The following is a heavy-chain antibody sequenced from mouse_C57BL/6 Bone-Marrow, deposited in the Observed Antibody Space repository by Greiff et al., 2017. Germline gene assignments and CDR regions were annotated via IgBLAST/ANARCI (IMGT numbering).Heavy chain of an antibody. V-gene: IGHV1-19*01. D-gene: IGHD2-1*01. Sequence: EVQLQQSGPVLVKPGASVKMSCKASGYTFTDYYMNWVKQSHGKSLEWIGVINPYNGGTSYNQKFKGKATLTVDKSSSTAYMELNSLTSEDSAVYYCAIDGKPYFDYWGQGTTLTVSS. CDR1: GYTFTDYY. CDR3: AIDGKPYFDY. J-gene: IGHJ2*01. CDR2: INPYNGGT.